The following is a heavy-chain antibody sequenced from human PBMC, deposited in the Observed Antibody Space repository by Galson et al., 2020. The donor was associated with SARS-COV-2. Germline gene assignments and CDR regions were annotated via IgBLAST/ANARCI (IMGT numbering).Heavy chain of an antibody. Sequence: GESLKISCAASGFTFSSYAMHWVRQAPGKGLEWVEVISYDGSNKYYADSVKGRFTISRDNSKNTLYLQMNSLRAEDTAVYYCAREGDIVVVRDAFDIWGQGTMVTVSS. V-gene: IGHV3-30*04. D-gene: IGHD2-21*01. CDR2: ISYDGSNK. J-gene: IGHJ3*02. CDR3: AREGDIVVVRDAFDI. CDR1: GFTFSSYA.